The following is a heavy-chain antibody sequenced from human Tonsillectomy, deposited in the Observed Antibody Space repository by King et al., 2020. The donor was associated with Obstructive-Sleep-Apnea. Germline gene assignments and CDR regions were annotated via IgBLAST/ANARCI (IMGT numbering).Heavy chain of an antibody. V-gene: IGHV4-34*01. Sequence: VQLQQWGAGLLKPSETLSLTCAVFGGSFSDYYWSWIRQPPGKGLEWIWEINHSGSTNYNSSLKSRVTISVDTSKNQFSPKLNSVTAADTAVYYCARGSGAAAVNWFDPWGQGTLVTVSS. D-gene: IGHD6-13*01. CDR1: GGSFSDYY. CDR2: INHSGST. CDR3: ARGSGAAAVNWFDP. J-gene: IGHJ5*02.